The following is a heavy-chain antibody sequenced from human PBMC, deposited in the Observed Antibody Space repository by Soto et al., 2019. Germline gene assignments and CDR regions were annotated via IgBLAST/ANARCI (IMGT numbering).Heavy chain of an antibody. J-gene: IGHJ4*02. Sequence: PGGSLRLSCAASGFTFSSYSMNWVRQAPGKGLEWVSSISCCSSYIYYADLVKGRFTISRDNAKNSLYLQMNSLRAEDTAVYYCAREEGITMVRGVIITSPDFDYWGQGTLVTVSS. CDR1: GFTFSSYS. D-gene: IGHD3-10*01. CDR2: ISCCSSYI. V-gene: IGHV3-21*01. CDR3: AREEGITMVRGVIITSPDFDY.